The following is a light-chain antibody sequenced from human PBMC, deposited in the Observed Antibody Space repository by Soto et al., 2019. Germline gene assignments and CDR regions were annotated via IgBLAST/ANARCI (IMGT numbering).Light chain of an antibody. V-gene: IGKV3-20*01. CDR1: PSVSSSY. J-gene: IGKJ1*01. CDR3: QQYGSSRLT. CDR2: VAS. Sequence: EIVLTQSPGTLSLSPGERATLSCRASPSVSSSYLAWYQQKPGQAPRLLIYVASSRATGITDRFSGSGSVTAFTLTISRLEPEDLAVYYCQQYGSSRLTFGQGTKVDIK.